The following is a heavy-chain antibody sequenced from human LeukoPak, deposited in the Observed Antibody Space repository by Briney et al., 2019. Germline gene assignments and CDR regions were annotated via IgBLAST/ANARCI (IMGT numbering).Heavy chain of an antibody. CDR3: AREDQMGARELDY. V-gene: IGHV3-30*04. J-gene: IGHJ4*02. D-gene: IGHD1-26*01. Sequence: PGGSLRLSCAASGFTFSSYAMHWVRQAPGKGLEWVAVISYDGSNKYYADSVKGRFTISRDNSKNTLYLQMNSLRAEDTAVCYCAREDQMGARELDYWGQGTLSPSPQ. CDR2: ISYDGSNK. CDR1: GFTFSSYA.